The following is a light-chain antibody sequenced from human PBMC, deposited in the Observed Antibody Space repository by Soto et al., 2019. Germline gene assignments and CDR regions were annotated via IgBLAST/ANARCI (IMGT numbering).Light chain of an antibody. V-gene: IGLV2-14*01. Sequence: QSALTQPASVSGSPGQSITISCTGTSSDVGGYNYVSWYQQHPGKAPKLMIYEVSNRPSGVSNRFSGSKSGNTASLTISGLQAEDEADYYCSSYTSSSTLLFGGGTKVPS. J-gene: IGLJ2*01. CDR3: SSYTSSSTLL. CDR1: SSDVGGYNY. CDR2: EVS.